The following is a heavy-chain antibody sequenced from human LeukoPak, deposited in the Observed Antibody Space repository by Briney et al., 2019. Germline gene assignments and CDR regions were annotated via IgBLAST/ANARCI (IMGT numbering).Heavy chain of an antibody. CDR3: ARDVNYAFDY. CDR1: GYSFTRNG. J-gene: IGHJ4*02. Sequence: AASVKVSCKPSGYSFTRNGISWVRQAPGQGLEWMVWISANSGNTNYAQNFQDRVTLTTDTSTSTAYMELRSLRSDDTAVYYCARDVNYAFDYWGQGTLVTVPS. CDR2: ISANSGNT. D-gene: IGHD3-16*01. V-gene: IGHV1-18*01.